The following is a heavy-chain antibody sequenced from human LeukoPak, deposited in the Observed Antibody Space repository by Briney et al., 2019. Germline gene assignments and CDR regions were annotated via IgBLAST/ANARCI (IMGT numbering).Heavy chain of an antibody. J-gene: IGHJ6*02. D-gene: IGHD6-13*01. Sequence: SETLSLTCAVYGGSFSGYYWSWIRQPPGKGLEWIGEINHSGSTNYNPSLKSRVTISVDTSKNQFSLKLSSVAAADTAVYYCARGEAAAALSYYYGMDVWGQGTTVTVSS. CDR1: GGSFSGYY. CDR3: ARGEAAAALSYYYGMDV. V-gene: IGHV4-34*01. CDR2: INHSGST.